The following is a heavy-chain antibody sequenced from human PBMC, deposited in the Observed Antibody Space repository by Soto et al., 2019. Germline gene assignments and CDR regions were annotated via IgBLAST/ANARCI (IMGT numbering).Heavy chain of an antibody. V-gene: IGHV4-31*03. Sequence: QVQLQESGPGLVKPSQTLSLTCTVSVASISCGGYYWSWIRQHPGEGLEWIGYIYYSGSTSYNPSLKSRVTISVDTSKNQFSLKLSSVTDADTAVYYCARESKYDTSGYPPWFAPWGQGTLVTVSS. J-gene: IGHJ5*02. CDR1: VASISCGGYY. CDR2: IYYSGST. D-gene: IGHD3-22*01. CDR3: ARESKYDTSGYPPWFAP.